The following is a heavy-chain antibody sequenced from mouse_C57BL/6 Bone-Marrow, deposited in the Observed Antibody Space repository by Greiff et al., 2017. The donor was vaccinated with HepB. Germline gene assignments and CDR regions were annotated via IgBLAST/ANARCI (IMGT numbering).Heavy chain of an antibody. CDR3: ASIFYYGSSYWYFDV. CDR2: INPSNGGT. J-gene: IGHJ1*03. Sequence: QVHVKQPGTELVKPGASVKLSCKASGYTFTSYWMHWVKQRPGQGLEWIGNINPSNGGTNYNEKFKSKATLTVDKSSSTAYMQLSSLTSEDSAVYYCASIFYYGSSYWYFDVWGTGTTVTVSS. CDR1: GYTFTSYW. D-gene: IGHD1-1*01. V-gene: IGHV1-53*01.